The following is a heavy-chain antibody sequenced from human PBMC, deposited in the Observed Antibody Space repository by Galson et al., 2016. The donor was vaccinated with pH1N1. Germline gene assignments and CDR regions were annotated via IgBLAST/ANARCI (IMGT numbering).Heavy chain of an antibody. V-gene: IGHV1-69*13. D-gene: IGHD3-22*01. Sequence: SVKVSCKASGGAFSAYAISWVRQAPGQGLEWIGGIIPILGTPNYAQKFQGRVTITADESTSTHYMELSSLRSEDTAIYYCARRDKYFDTSGFQNWGQGTLVTVSS. CDR3: ARRDKYFDTSGFQN. CDR2: IIPILGTP. CDR1: GGAFSAYA. J-gene: IGHJ4*02.